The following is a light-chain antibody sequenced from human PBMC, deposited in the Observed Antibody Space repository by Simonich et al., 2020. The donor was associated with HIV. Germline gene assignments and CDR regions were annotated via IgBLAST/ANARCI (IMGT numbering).Light chain of an antibody. CDR3: QQYNNWPYT. CDR2: SAS. V-gene: IGKV3-15*01. CDR1: QSVSSN. Sequence: EIVMTQSPATLSVSPGERAALSCSDSQSVSSNLAWYQQKPGQSPRRLIYSASTSATGIPARFSGSGSGTEFTLTISSLQSEDFAVYYCQQYNNWPYTFGQGTKLEIK. J-gene: IGKJ2*01.